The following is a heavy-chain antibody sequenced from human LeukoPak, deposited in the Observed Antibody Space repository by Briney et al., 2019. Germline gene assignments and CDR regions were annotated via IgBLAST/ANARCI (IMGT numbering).Heavy chain of an antibody. J-gene: IGHJ4*02. D-gene: IGHD4-17*01. Sequence: GSLRLSSAAPGLPFSSYAMSGVRHAPGKGLEWVSAISGSGGSTYYADSVKGRFTISRDNSKNTLYLQMNSLRAEDTAVYYCAKGLTYGDLDYWGQGTLVTVSS. CDR1: GLPFSSYA. CDR3: AKGLTYGDLDY. CDR2: ISGSGGST. V-gene: IGHV3-23*01.